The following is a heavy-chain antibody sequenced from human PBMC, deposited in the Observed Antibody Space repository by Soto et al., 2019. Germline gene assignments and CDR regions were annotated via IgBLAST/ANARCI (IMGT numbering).Heavy chain of an antibody. J-gene: IGHJ4*02. Sequence: QVQLVESGGGVVQPGRSLRLSCAASGFTFSSYGMHWVRQAPGKGLEWVAVIWYDGSKKYYEDSVKGRFTISRDNSKNTLYLEMNSLRAEDTAVYYCASDGADSCSSLDYWGQRTLVTVSS. CDR3: ASDGADSCSSLDY. D-gene: IGHD6-6*01. V-gene: IGHV3-33*01. CDR1: GFTFSSYG. CDR2: IWYDGSKK.